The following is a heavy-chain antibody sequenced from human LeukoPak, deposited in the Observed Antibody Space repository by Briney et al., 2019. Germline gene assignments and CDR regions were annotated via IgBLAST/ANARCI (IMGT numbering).Heavy chain of an antibody. Sequence: SETLSLTCTVSGSSFSSNYWSWIRQPAGQGLEWIGRIYTSGSTNYNSSLKSRVTMSVGTSKNQVSLKLSSVTAADTAVYYCAIGDGYNSFDYWGQGTLVTVSS. V-gene: IGHV4-4*07. D-gene: IGHD5-24*01. J-gene: IGHJ4*02. CDR3: AIGDGYNSFDY. CDR2: IYTSGST. CDR1: GSSFSSNY.